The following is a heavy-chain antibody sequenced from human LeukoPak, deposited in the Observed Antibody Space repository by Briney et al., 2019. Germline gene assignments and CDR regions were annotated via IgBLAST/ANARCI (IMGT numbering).Heavy chain of an antibody. J-gene: IGHJ4*02. CDR3: ARGLYASGSNYHLDY. V-gene: IGHV4-59*01. CDR2: IYYTGST. Sequence: SETLSLTCTVSGGTISSYYWNWIRQPPGKGLEWIGYIYYTGSTNYNPSLKSRVTISVDTSKTHFSLKLSSVTAADTAVYYCARGLYASGSNYHLDYWGQGTLVTVSS. CDR1: GGTISSYY. D-gene: IGHD3-10*01.